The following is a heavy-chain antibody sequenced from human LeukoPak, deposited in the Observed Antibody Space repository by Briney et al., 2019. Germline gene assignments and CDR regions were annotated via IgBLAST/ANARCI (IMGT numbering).Heavy chain of an antibody. CDR1: GFTFSSYW. D-gene: IGHD3-3*01. Sequence: GGSLRLSCAASGFTFSSYWMSWVRQAPGKGLEWVANIKQDGSEKYYVDSVKGRFTISRDNAKNSLYLQMNSLRAEDTAVYYCARDMRTVGYDFRSGSVYYYYMDVWGKGTTVTVSS. CDR2: IKQDGSEK. V-gene: IGHV3-7*01. CDR3: ARDMRTVGYDFRSGSVYYYYMDV. J-gene: IGHJ6*03.